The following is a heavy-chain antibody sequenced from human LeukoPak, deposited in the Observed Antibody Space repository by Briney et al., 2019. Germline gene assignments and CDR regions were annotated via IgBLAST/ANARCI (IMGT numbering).Heavy chain of an antibody. CDR3: AKSAGPPYFDH. CDR2: ISWDGYST. J-gene: IGHJ4*02. V-gene: IGHV3-43*01. D-gene: IGHD1-14*01. Sequence: GGSLILSCAASGFTFDYYNMHWVRQPPGKGLEWVSLISWDGYSTYYADSVKGRFTISRDNSKNSLYLQMNSLRTEDTALYYCAKSAGPPYFDHWGQGTLVTVSS. CDR1: GFTFDYYN.